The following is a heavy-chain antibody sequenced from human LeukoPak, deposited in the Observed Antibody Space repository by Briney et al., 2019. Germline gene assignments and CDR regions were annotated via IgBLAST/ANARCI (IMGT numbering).Heavy chain of an antibody. CDR2: IYYTGST. D-gene: IGHD2-8*01. CDR3: ARQRRMVGFDY. V-gene: IGHV4-39*01. Sequence: SETLSLTCAVSGASISGSGYYLGWIRQPPGKGLEWIGNIYYTGSTYYNASLQSRVTISIDTSKNQFSLRLNSVTAADTAVCYCARQRRMVGFDYWGQGTLVTVSS. CDR1: GASISGSGYY. J-gene: IGHJ4*02.